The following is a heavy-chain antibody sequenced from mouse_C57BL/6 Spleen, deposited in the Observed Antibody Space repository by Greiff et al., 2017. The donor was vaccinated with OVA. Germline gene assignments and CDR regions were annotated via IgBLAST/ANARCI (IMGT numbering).Heavy chain of an antibody. Sequence: EVQRVESGGGLVKPGGSLKLSCAASGFTFSDYGMHWVRQAPEKGLEWVAYISSGSSTLYYADTVKGRFTISRDNAKNTLFLQMTSLRSEDTAMYYCARESYYYGSLFAYWGQGTLVTVSA. CDR1: GFTFSDYG. D-gene: IGHD1-1*01. J-gene: IGHJ3*01. V-gene: IGHV5-17*01. CDR2: ISSGSSTL. CDR3: ARESYYYGSLFAY.